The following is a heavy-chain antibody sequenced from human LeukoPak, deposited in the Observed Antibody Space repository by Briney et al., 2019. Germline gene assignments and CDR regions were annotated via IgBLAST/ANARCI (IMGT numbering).Heavy chain of an antibody. V-gene: IGHV1-69*04. Sequence: GASVKVSCKASGGTFSSYAISWVRQAPGQGLEWMGRIIPILGIANYAQRFQGRVTITADKSTSTAYMELSSLRSEDTAVYYCARSIVILPAAPQRGYNWFDPWGQGTLVTVSS. CDR1: GGTFSSYA. J-gene: IGHJ5*02. D-gene: IGHD2-2*01. CDR3: ARSIVILPAAPQRGYNWFDP. CDR2: IIPILGIA.